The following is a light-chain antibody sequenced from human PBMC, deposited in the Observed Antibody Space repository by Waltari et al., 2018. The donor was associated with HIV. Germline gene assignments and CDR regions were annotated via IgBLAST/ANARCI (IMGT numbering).Light chain of an antibody. Sequence: DIQMTQPPSTLSASVGDRVTITCRASQSISSWLAWYQQIPGKAPKLLIYKASSLESGVPSRFSGSGSGTEFTLTISSLQPDDFATYYCQQYNSYPYTFGQGTKLEIK. CDR1: QSISSW. CDR3: QQYNSYPYT. CDR2: KAS. V-gene: IGKV1-5*03. J-gene: IGKJ2*01.